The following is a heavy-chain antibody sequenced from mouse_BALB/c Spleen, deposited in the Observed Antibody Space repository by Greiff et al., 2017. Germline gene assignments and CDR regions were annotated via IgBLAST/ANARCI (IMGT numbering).Heavy chain of an antibody. CDR3: ANRYYYGSSPLAMDY. J-gene: IGHJ4*01. V-gene: IGHV1-18*01. CDR2: INPNNGGT. CDR1: GYTFTDYN. Sequence: EVQLQQSGPELVKPGASVKIPCKASGYTFTDYNMDWVKQSHGKSLEWIGDINPNNGGTIYNQKFKGKATLTVDKSSSTAYMELRSLTSEDTAVYYCANRYYYGSSPLAMDYWGQGTSVTVSS. D-gene: IGHD1-1*01.